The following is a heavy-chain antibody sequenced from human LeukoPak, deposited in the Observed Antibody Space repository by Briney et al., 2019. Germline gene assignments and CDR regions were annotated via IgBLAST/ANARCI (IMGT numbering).Heavy chain of an antibody. D-gene: IGHD3-10*01. CDR3: ARDPPTYYYGSGRGAFDM. CDR2: ISSSSSYI. Sequence: GGSLRPSCAASGFTFSNYSMNWVRQAPGKGLEWVSSISSSSSYIYYADSVKGRFTISRDNAKNSLYLQMSSLRAEDTAVYYCARDPPTYYYGSGRGAFDMWGQGTMVTVSS. J-gene: IGHJ3*02. V-gene: IGHV3-21*01. CDR1: GFTFSNYS.